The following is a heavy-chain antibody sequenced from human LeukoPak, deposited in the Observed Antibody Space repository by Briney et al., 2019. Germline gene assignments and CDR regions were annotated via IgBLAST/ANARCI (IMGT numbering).Heavy chain of an antibody. CDR3: ARGARKLYYYYMDV. CDR2: MNPNSGNT. J-gene: IGHJ6*03. CDR1: GYTFTSYD. Sequence: GASVKVSCKASGYTFTSYDINWVRQATGQGLGWMGWMNPNSGNTGYAQKFQGRVTMTRNTSISTAYMELSSLRSEDTAVYYCARGARKLYYYYMDVWGKGTTVTISS. D-gene: IGHD1-7*01. V-gene: IGHV1-8*01.